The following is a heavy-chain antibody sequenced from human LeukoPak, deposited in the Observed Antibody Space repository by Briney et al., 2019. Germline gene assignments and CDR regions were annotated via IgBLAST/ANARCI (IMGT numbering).Heavy chain of an antibody. CDR1: GLTVSSTY. J-gene: IGHJ4*02. V-gene: IGHV3-66*01. CDR3: ARNLLEWYFDY. D-gene: IGHD3-3*01. CDR2: IYSGVST. Sequence: GGSLRLSCAASGLTVSSTYMSWVRQTPGKGLEWVSVIYSGVSTYYADSVKGRFTISRDNSKNTLYLQMNSLRAEDTAVYYCARNLLEWYFDYWGQGTLVTVSS.